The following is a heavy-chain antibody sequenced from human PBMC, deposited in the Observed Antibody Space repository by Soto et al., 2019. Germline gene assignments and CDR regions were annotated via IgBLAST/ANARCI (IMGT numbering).Heavy chain of an antibody. V-gene: IGHV2-26*01. CDR2: IFSSDQK. D-gene: IGHD2-2*01. J-gene: IGHJ5*02. CDR1: GFSLTNGKMG. CDR3: ARIGYADSGHSGTWFDP. Sequence: QVTLKESGPVLVKPTETLTLTCTVSGFSLTNGKMGVSWIRQPPGKALEWLAQIFSSDQKAYSTSLKSRLSISKDTSKSQVVLPLTNMDPVDTGTYYCARIGYADSGHSGTWFDPWGQGTLVTVSS.